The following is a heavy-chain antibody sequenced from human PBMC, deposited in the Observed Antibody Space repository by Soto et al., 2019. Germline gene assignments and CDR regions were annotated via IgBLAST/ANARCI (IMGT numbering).Heavy chain of an antibody. Sequence: QVQLQESGPGLVKPSETLSLTCTVSGASISGFYWSWIRKSAGKGLEWIGRIYATGTTDYNPSLKSRVMMSVDTSKKQFSLKLRSVTAADTAVYYCVRSVPAATWAYNGMDVWGQGTTVTVSS. CDR2: IYATGTT. D-gene: IGHD2-15*01. CDR1: GASISGFY. J-gene: IGHJ6*02. V-gene: IGHV4-4*07. CDR3: VRSVPAATWAYNGMDV.